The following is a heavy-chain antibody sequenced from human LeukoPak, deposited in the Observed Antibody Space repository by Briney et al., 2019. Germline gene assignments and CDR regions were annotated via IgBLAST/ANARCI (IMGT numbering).Heavy chain of an antibody. CDR2: INPNNGGT. CDR3: GRSPNYYGSGSYIVNY. J-gene: IGHJ4*02. V-gene: IGHV1-2*02. CDR1: GYAFSGYF. D-gene: IGHD3-10*01. Sequence: ASVKVSCKASGYAFSGYFIHWVRQAPGQGLEWMGWINPNNGGTDYAQKFQDRVTMTRYTSISTAYMELNRLRSDDTAVYYCGRSPNYYGSGSYIVNYWGQGTLVTVST.